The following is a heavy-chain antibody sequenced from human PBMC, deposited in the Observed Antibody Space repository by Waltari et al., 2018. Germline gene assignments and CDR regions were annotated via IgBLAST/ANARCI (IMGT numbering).Heavy chain of an antibody. CDR2: INHSGST. CDR1: GGSFSGSY. Sequence: QVQLQQWGAGLLKPSETLSLTCAVYGGSFSGSYWSWIRQPPGKGLEWIGEINHSGSTNYNPSLKSRVTISVDTSKNQFSLKLSSVTAADTAVYYCARQGIFGVVIMTRYYGMDVWGQGTTVTVSS. CDR3: ARQGIFGVVIMTRYYGMDV. V-gene: IGHV4-34*01. D-gene: IGHD3-3*01. J-gene: IGHJ6*02.